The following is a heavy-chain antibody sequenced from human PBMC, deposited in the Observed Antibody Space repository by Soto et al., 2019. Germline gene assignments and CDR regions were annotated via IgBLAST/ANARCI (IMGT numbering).Heavy chain of an antibody. J-gene: IGHJ4*02. Sequence: GASVKVSCKASGYTFTSYAMHWVRQAPGQRLEWMGWINAGNGNTKYSQKFQGRVTITRDTSASTAYMDLSSLRSEDTAVYYCARAVIVVVPAAKELSYFDYWGQGTLVTVSS. CDR2: INAGNGNT. D-gene: IGHD2-2*01. CDR3: ARAVIVVVPAAKELSYFDY. CDR1: GYTFTSYA. V-gene: IGHV1-3*01.